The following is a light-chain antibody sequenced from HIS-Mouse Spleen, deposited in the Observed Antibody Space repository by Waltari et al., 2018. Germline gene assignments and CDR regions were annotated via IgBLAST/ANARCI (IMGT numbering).Light chain of an antibody. J-gene: IGKJ4*01. CDR3: QQRSNWPLT. CDR2: AAS. Sequence: EIVLTQSPATLSLSPGERATLSCRASQSVSSYLAWYKQKPGQAPRRLSYAASNRATGIPARFSGSESGTDFTLTISSLEPEDFAVYYCQQRSNWPLTFGGGTKVEIK. CDR1: QSVSSY. V-gene: IGKV3-11*01.